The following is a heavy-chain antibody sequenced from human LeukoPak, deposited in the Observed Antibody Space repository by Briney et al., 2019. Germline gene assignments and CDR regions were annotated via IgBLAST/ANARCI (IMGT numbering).Heavy chain of an antibody. CDR1: GFILSGYW. CDR3: ARERIATASAGDY. D-gene: IGHD6-13*01. J-gene: IGHJ4*02. V-gene: IGHV3-7*01. CDR2: IKEDGSEQ. Sequence: PGGSLRLSCAASGFILSGYWMRWVRQAPGKGLEWVANIKEDGSEQHYEDSVKGRFTISRDNAKNSLYLQMNSLRADDTAVYYCARERIATASAGDYWGQGTLVTVSS.